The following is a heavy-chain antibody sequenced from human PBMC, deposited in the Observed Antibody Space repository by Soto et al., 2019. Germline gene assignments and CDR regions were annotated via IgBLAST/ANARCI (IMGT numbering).Heavy chain of an antibody. Sequence: PGGSLILSCAASGFTFSSYAMSWVRQAPEKGLEWVSAINDRADSTYYADSVKGRFTISRDNSKSTLYLQMNSLRVEDTAVYYCAKGSKSSRPYFFDYWGQGTLVTVSS. J-gene: IGHJ4*02. D-gene: IGHD6-6*01. V-gene: IGHV3-23*01. CDR2: INDRADST. CDR3: AKGSKSSRPYFFDY. CDR1: GFTFSSYA.